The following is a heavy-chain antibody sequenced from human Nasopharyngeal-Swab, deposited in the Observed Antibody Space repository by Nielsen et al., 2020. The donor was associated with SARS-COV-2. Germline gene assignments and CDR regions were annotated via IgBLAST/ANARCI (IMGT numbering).Heavy chain of an antibody. CDR1: GGTFSSYA. Sequence: ASVPVSCKASGGTFSSYAISWVRQPAAQGVEWMGWINTNTGNTTYAQGFTERFVFSLDTSVSTAYLQISSRTAEDTAVYYCARDYYYDSMEGLDPWGQGTLVTVSS. CDR3: ARDYYYDSMEGLDP. D-gene: IGHD3-22*01. CDR2: INTNTGNT. J-gene: IGHJ5*02. V-gene: IGHV7-4-1*02.